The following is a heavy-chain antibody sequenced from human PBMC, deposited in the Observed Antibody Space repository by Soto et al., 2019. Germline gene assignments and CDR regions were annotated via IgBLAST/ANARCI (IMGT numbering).Heavy chain of an antibody. CDR2: IYYSGST. V-gene: IGHV4-61*01. CDR3: ARPHGGSSGWDNWFDP. J-gene: IGHJ5*02. Sequence: PSETLSLTCSVSGGSISGSSYYWSWIRQPPGKGLEWIGYIYYSGSTNYNPSLKSRVTISVDTSKNQFSLKLSSVTAADTAVYYCARPHGGSSGWDNWFDPWGQGTLVTVSS. CDR1: GGSISGSSYY. D-gene: IGHD6-25*01.